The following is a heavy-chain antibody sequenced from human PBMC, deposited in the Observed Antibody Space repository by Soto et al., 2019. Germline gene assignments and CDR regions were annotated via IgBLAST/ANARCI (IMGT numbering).Heavy chain of an antibody. D-gene: IGHD2-15*01. J-gene: IGHJ4*02. CDR3: AKDEGYCSGGSCYPFDY. V-gene: IGHV3-23*01. CDR1: GFTFSSYA. CDR2: ISGSGGST. Sequence: AGGSLRLSCAASGFTFSSYAMSWVRQAPGKGLEWVSAISGSGGSTYYADSVKGRFTISRDNSKSTLYLQMNSLRAEDTAVYYCAKDEGYCSGGSCYPFDYWGQGTLVTVS.